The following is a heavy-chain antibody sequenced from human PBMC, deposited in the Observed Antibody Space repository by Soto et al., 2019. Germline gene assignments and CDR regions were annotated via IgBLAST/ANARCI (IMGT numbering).Heavy chain of an antibody. V-gene: IGHV4-59*01. D-gene: IGHD6-19*01. Sequence: SETLSLTCTVSGGSITSNYLSWIRQPPGKGLEWIGYIYYTGSTNYNPSLKSRVTILVDTSKNQFSLKMSSVTAADTAVYYCARGGWSNDYWGQGTLVTVSS. J-gene: IGHJ4*02. CDR1: GGSITSNY. CDR3: ARGGWSNDY. CDR2: IYYTGST.